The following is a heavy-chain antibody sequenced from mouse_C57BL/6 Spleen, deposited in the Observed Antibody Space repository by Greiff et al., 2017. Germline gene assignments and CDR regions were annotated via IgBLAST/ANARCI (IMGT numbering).Heavy chain of an antibody. CDR2: IYPSDSET. Sequence: QVQLKQPGAELVRPGSSVKLSCKASGYTFTSYWMDWVKQRPGQGLEWIGNIYPSDSETHYNQKFKDKATLTVDKSSSTAYMQLSSLTSEDSAVYYCARRGWLLQDFDYWGQGTTLTVSS. CDR3: ARRGWLLQDFDY. D-gene: IGHD2-3*01. V-gene: IGHV1-61*01. CDR1: GYTFTSYW. J-gene: IGHJ2*01.